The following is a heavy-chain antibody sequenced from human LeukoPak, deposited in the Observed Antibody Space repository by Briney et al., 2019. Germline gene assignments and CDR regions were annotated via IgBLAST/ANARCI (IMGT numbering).Heavy chain of an antibody. CDR1: GGSINSDYYY. J-gene: IGHJ4*02. V-gene: IGHV4-31*03. CDR2: IYHSGAT. Sequence: SETLSLTCTVSGGSINSDYYYWSWIRQHPGRGLEWIGYIYHSGATYYNPSLKSRVTISVDTSKNQFSLKLSSVTAADTAVYYCARDHNWNSLDYRGQGTLVTVSS. CDR3: ARDHNWNSLDY. D-gene: IGHD1-7*01.